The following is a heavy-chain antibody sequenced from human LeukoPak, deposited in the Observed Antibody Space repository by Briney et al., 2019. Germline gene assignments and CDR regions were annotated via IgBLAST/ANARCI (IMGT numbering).Heavy chain of an antibody. Sequence: GGSLRLSCAASGFTFSSYGMHWVRQAPGKGLEWVAVIWYDGSNKYYADSVKGRFTISRDNAKNSLYLQMNSLTDEDTAVYYCARLSTVATPGFDYWGQGTLVTVSS. J-gene: IGHJ4*02. CDR3: ARLSTVATPGFDY. V-gene: IGHV3-33*01. D-gene: IGHD4-23*01. CDR2: IWYDGSNK. CDR1: GFTFSSYG.